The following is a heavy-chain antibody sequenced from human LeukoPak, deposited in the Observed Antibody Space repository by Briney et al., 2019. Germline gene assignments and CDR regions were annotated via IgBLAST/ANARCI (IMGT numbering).Heavy chain of an antibody. D-gene: IGHD2-21*01. CDR3: ARRSAGLVDY. J-gene: IGHJ4*02. V-gene: IGHV4-39*01. Sequence: SETLSLTCTVSGGSISSSSYYWGWIRQPPGKGLEWVGSIYYSGNTYYNPSLKSRVTISVDTSKNQFSLKLSSVTAADTAVYYCARRSAGLVDYWGQGTLVTVSS. CDR1: GGSISSSSYY. CDR2: IYYSGNT.